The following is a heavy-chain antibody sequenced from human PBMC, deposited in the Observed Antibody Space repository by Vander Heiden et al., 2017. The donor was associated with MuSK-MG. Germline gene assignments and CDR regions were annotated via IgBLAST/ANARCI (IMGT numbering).Heavy chain of an antibody. CDR3: ARGRGSSSWYRGSDY. CDR1: GGPFSCYY. Sequence: QVQLQQWGAGLLTPSETLSPTCAVYGGPFSCYYWRWSPQPPGKGQEWIGESNHSGSTNYNPSRKSRVTISVDTSKNQCSLKLSSVTAADTAVYYCARGRGSSSWYRGSDYWGQGTLVTVSS. D-gene: IGHD6-13*01. J-gene: IGHJ4*02. CDR2: SNHSGST. V-gene: IGHV4-34*01.